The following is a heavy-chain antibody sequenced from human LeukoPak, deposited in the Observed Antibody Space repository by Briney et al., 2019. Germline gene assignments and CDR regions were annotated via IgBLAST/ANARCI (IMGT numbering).Heavy chain of an antibody. Sequence: GASVKVSCKASGYTFTSYYMHWVRQAPGQGLEWMGIINPSGGSTSYAQKFQGRVTMTRDTSTSTVYMELSSLRSEDTAVYYCARDFGPYDSSGYYYGGSYWGQGTLVTVSS. CDR1: GYTFTSYY. D-gene: IGHD3-22*01. J-gene: IGHJ4*02. V-gene: IGHV1-46*01. CDR3: ARDFGPYDSSGYYYGGSY. CDR2: INPSGGST.